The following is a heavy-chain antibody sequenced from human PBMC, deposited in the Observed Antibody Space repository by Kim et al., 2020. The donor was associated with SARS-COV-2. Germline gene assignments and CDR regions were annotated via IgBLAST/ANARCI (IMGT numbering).Heavy chain of an antibody. D-gene: IGHD3-10*01. J-gene: IGHJ3*02. CDR3: ARSGVRGVIITGAFDI. Sequence: GGSLRLSCAASGFTFSSYSMNWVRQAPGKGLEWVSSISSSSSYIYYADSVKGRFTISRDNAKNSLYLQMNSLRAEDTAVYYCARSGVRGVIITGAFDIWGQGTMVTVSS. CDR2: ISSSSSYI. V-gene: IGHV3-21*01. CDR1: GFTFSSYS.